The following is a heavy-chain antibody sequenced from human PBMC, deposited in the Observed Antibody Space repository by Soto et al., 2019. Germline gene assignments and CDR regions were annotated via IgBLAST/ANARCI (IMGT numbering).Heavy chain of an antibody. V-gene: IGHV1-69*02. CDR3: ARTSSNSGSYSDY. J-gene: IGHJ4*02. CDR1: GGTFSSYT. CDR2: IIPILGIA. Sequence: GASVKVSCKASGGTFSSYTISWVRQAPGQGLEWMGRIIPILGIANYAQKFQGRVTITADKSTSTAYMELSSLRSEDTAVYYCARTSSNSGSYSDYWGPGTLVTVSS. D-gene: IGHD3-10*01.